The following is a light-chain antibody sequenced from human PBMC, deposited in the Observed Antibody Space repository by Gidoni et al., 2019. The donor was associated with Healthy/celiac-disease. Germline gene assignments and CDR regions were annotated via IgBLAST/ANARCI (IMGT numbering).Light chain of an antibody. CDR3: QQYNSYLWT. CDR2: KAS. J-gene: IGKJ1*01. Sequence: DIQMTQSPSTLSASVGDRVTITCRASQSISSWLAWYQQKPGKAPKLLIYKASSLESGVPARFSGSGSGTEFTLTISSLQPDDFATYYGQQYNSYLWTFGQGTKVESK. V-gene: IGKV1-5*03. CDR1: QSISSW.